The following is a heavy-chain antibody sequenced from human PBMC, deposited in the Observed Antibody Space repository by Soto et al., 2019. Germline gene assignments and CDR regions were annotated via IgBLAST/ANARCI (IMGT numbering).Heavy chain of an antibody. Sequence: PGESLKISCKGSGYSFTSYWIGWVRQMPGKGLEWMGIIYPGDSDTRYSPSFQGQVTISADKSISTAYLQCSSLKASDTAMYYCATSTYASGPYYYYYMDVWGKGTKVTVSS. CDR1: GYSFTSYW. J-gene: IGHJ6*03. CDR3: ATSTYASGPYYYYYMDV. V-gene: IGHV5-51*01. D-gene: IGHD3-16*01. CDR2: IYPGDSDT.